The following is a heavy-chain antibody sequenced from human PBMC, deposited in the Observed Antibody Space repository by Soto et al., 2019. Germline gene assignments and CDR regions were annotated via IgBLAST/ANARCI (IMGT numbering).Heavy chain of an antibody. V-gene: IGHV4-31*03. CDR3: ARASQKPLGEGYYFDY. J-gene: IGHJ4*02. Sequence: ASETLSLTRPFSGGSISSGGYYLSWIPPQPGKVLEWIGYIYYSGSTYYNPSLKSRVTISVDTSKNQFSLKLSSVTAADTVVYYCARASQKPLGEGYYFDYWGQGTLVTVSS. D-gene: IGHD3-16*01. CDR2: IYYSGST. CDR1: GGSISSGGYY.